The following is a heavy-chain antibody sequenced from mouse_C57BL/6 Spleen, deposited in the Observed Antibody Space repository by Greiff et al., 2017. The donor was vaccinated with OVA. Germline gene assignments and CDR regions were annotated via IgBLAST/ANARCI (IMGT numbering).Heavy chain of an antibody. J-gene: IGHJ1*03. D-gene: IGHD1-1*01. CDR3: ARGTVEYFDV. CDR2: INPNNGGT. CDR1: GYTFTDYN. Sequence: EVQLQESGPELVKPGASVKIPCKASGYTFTDYNMDWVKQSHGKSLEWIGDINPNNGGTIYNQKFKGKATLTVDKSSSTAYMELRSLTSEDTAVYYCARGTVEYFDVWGTGTTVTVSS. V-gene: IGHV1-18*01.